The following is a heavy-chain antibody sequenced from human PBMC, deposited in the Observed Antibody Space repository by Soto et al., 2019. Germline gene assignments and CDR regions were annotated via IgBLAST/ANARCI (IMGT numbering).Heavy chain of an antibody. V-gene: IGHV4-39*01. D-gene: IGHD1-26*01. J-gene: IGHJ5*02. CDR3: ARGDSGSYNNWFDA. CDR2: IYYSGST. Sequence: SETLSLTCTVSGVSMSSSGYYWGWIRQPPGKGLEWIGSIYYSGSTFYNPSLKSRVTLSIDTSRNQFSLKLSSVTAADSAVYYCARGDSGSYNNWFDAWGQGTLVTVSS. CDR1: GVSMSSSGYY.